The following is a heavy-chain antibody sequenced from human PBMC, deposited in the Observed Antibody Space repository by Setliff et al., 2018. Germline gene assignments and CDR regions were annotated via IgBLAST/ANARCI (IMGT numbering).Heavy chain of an antibody. J-gene: IGHJ2*01. V-gene: IGHV1-69*04. CDR2: IIPASNGA. CDR3: VRVRRGGYHSIYWSFDL. D-gene: IGHD1-26*01. Sequence: SVKVSCKASGGTFSSHYISWVRQAPGQGPQWLGRIIPASNGANYAQRFRGRVSFSADISTGTVFMDLSSLESEDTAVYYCVRVRRGGYHSIYWSFDLWGRGTLVTISS. CDR1: GGTFSSHY.